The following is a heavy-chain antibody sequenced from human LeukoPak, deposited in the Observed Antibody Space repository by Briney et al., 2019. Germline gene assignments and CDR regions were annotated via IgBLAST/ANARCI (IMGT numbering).Heavy chain of an antibody. D-gene: IGHD3-22*01. Sequence: PGGSLRLSCAASGFTFSSYEMNWVRQAPGKGLEWVSYISSSGSTIYYADSVKGRFTISRDNAKNSLYLQMNSLRAEDTAVYYCARIYYYDSSGQGRDAFDIWGQGTMVTVSS. J-gene: IGHJ3*02. V-gene: IGHV3-48*03. CDR3: ARIYYYDSSGQGRDAFDI. CDR1: GFTFSSYE. CDR2: ISSSGSTI.